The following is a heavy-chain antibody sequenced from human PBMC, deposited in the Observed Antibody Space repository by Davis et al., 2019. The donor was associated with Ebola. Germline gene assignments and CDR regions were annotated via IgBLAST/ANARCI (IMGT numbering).Heavy chain of an antibody. V-gene: IGHV3-53*05. CDR2: LYTDGRT. CDR3: ARDVWELLSFDY. Sequence: GGSLRLSCVVSGFIVSDKYMSWVRQAPGKGLEWVTVLYTDGRTYHSDSVKGRFTISRDKSRNTLYLQMDSLRAEDTAVYYCARDVWELLSFDYWGQGTLVTVSS. D-gene: IGHD1-26*01. CDR1: GFIVSDKY. J-gene: IGHJ4*02.